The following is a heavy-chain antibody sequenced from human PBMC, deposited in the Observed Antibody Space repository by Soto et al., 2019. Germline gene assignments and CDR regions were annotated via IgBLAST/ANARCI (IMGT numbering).Heavy chain of an antibody. CDR3: AKLELPRGQNYFDY. Sequence: GGSLRLSCAASGFTFSSYGMHWVRQAPGKGLEWVAVISYDGSNKYYADSVKGRFTISRDNSKNTLYLQMNSLRAEDTAVYYCAKLELPRGQNYFDYWGQGTLVTVSS. J-gene: IGHJ4*02. V-gene: IGHV3-30*18. CDR1: GFTFSSYG. CDR2: ISYDGSNK. D-gene: IGHD1-7*01.